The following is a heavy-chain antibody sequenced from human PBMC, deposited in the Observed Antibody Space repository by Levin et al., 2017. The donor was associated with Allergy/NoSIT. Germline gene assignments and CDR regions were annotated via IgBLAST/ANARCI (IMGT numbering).Heavy chain of an antibody. CDR1: GFTFSSYS. CDR2: ISSSSSYI. V-gene: IGHV3-21*01. J-gene: IGHJ5*02. CDR3: ARDREEWLLSGYNWFDP. D-gene: IGHD3-3*01. Sequence: GGSLRLSCAASGFTFSSYSMNWVRQAPGKGLEWVSSISSSSSYIYYADSVKGRFTISRDNAKNSLYLQMNSLRAEDTAVYYCARDREEWLLSGYNWFDPWGQGTLVTVSS.